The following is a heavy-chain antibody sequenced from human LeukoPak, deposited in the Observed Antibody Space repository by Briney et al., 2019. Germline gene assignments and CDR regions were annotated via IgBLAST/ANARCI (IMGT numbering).Heavy chain of an antibody. CDR1: GFTFSSYW. J-gene: IGHJ3*02. Sequence: GGSLRLSCAASGFTFSSYWMHWVRQAPGKGLVWVSRINTDGSSTSYADSVKGRFTISRDNAKNTLYLQMNSLRAEDTAVYYCARAVVGMATPRGAFDIWGQGTMVTVSS. D-gene: IGHD5-24*01. CDR2: INTDGSST. V-gene: IGHV3-74*01. CDR3: ARAVVGMATPRGAFDI.